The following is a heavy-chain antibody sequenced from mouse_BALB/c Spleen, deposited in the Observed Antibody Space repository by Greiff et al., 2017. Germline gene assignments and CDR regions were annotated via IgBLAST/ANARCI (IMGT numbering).Heavy chain of an antibody. D-gene: IGHD2-14*01. V-gene: IGHV6-6*02. Sequence: EVQLVESGGGLVQPGGSMKLSCVASGFTFSNYWMNWVRQSPEKGLEWVAEIRLKSNNYATHYAESVKGRFTISRDDSKSSVYLQMNNLRAEDTGIYYCTRDEVRRAWFAYWGQGTLVTVSA. CDR3: TRDEVRRAWFAY. J-gene: IGHJ3*01. CDR1: GFTFSNYW. CDR2: IRLKSNNYAT.